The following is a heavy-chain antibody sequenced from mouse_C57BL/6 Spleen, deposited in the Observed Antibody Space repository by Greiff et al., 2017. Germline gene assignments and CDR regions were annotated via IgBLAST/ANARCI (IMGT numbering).Heavy chain of an antibody. V-gene: IGHV1-81*01. CDR2: INPNSGNT. J-gene: IGHJ2*01. Sequence: VQLQESGPELVKPGASVKISCKASGYTFTNYSMNWVKQSTGQGLEWIGEINPNSGNTNYNQKFKGKATLTVDKSSSTAYMELRSLTSEDSAVYFCERSCYYGSVFFDYWGQGTTLTVSS. CDR3: ERSCYYGSVFFDY. CDR1: GYTFTNYS. D-gene: IGHD1-1*01.